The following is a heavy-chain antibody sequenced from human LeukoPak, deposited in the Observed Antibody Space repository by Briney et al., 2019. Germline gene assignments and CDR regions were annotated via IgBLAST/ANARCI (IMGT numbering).Heavy chain of an antibody. CDR1: GFTFSDYY. CDR3: ARVVVYATWFDP. CDR2: ISSSGSTI. V-gene: IGHV3-11*01. Sequence: GSLRLSCADSGFTFSDYYMSWIRQAPGKGLEGVSYISSSGSTIYYADSVKCLFTISRDNAKNSLYLQMNSLRAEDTAVYYCARVVVYATWFDPWGQGTLVTISS. D-gene: IGHD2-8*02. J-gene: IGHJ5*02.